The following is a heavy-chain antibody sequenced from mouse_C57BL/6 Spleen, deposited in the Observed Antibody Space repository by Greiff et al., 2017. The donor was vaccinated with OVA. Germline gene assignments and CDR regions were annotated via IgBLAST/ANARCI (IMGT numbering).Heavy chain of an antibody. V-gene: IGHV14-2*01. CDR1: GFNIKDYY. CDR3: ARGVYDGYYVDY. Sequence: EVQLQQSGAELVKPGASVKLSCTASGFNIKDYYMHWVKQRTEQGLEWIGRIDPEDGETKYAPQFQGQATLTADNSSNPAYQLLSRLSAEDAAVYYCARGVYDGYYVDYGGQGTTLTVSS. CDR2: IDPEDGET. D-gene: IGHD2-3*01. J-gene: IGHJ2*01.